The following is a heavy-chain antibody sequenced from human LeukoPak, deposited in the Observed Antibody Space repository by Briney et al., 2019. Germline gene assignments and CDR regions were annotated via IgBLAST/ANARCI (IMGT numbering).Heavy chain of an antibody. J-gene: IGHJ4*02. D-gene: IGHD3-22*01. CDR2: ISTSGGRT. CDR3: AKDPTDFDSSGQTYFDN. CDR1: GFTFSSCA. V-gene: IGHV3-23*01. Sequence: GGSLRLSCAASGFTFSSCAMSWVRQAPGKGLEWVSAISTSGGRTFYADSVKGRFTISRDNSKNTLYLQMNSLKAEDTAMYYCAKDPTDFDSSGQTYFDNWGQGTLVTVSS.